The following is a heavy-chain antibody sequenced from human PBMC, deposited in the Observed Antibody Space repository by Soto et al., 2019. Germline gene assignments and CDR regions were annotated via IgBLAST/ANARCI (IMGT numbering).Heavy chain of an antibody. D-gene: IGHD1-1*01. CDR3: AKANSLTPSSRGTRSGMDV. CDR1: SASISSSSYT. CDR2: IYYSGTT. V-gene: IGHV4-39*01. Sequence: PSETLSLTCTVSSASISSSSYTWGWIRQPPEKGLEWIGSIYYSGTTYYNPSLNSRVTVSVDTSKNQFSLKVTSVTAADTAVYYCAKANSLTPSSRGTRSGMDVWGQGTTVTVSS. J-gene: IGHJ6*02.